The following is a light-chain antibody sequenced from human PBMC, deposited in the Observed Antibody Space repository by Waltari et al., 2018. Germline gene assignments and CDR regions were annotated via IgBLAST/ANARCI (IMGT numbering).Light chain of an antibody. CDR3: SSYVGSNIVV. J-gene: IGLJ2*01. CDR2: EVS. V-gene: IGLV2-8*01. Sequence: QSALTQPPSASGSPGQSVTISCTGTSSSVGAYNSVSWYQQHPGKAPKLMIYEVSKRPSGVPARFSGSKSGNTASLTVSGLQAEDEADYSCSSYVGSNIVVFGGGTKLTVL. CDR1: SSSVGAYNS.